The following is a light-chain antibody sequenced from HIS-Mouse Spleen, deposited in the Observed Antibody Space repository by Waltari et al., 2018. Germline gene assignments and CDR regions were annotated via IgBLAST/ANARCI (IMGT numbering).Light chain of an antibody. CDR3: CSYAGSYTFPYV. CDR1: SSDVGGYNY. J-gene: IGLJ1*01. CDR2: DVS. V-gene: IGLV2-11*01. Sequence: QSALTQPRSVSGSPGQSVTISCTGTSSDVGGYNYVPWYQQPPGKAPKLMIYDVSKRPSGVPDRFSGSKSGNTASLTISGLQAEDEADYYCCSYAGSYTFPYVFGTGTKVTVL.